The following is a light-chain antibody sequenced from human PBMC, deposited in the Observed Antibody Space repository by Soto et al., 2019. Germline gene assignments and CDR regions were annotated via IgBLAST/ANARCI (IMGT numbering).Light chain of an antibody. CDR2: VAS. Sequence: IQLTQSPSSLSASAGDRVTITCRASQDIRRALAWYQQKPGKAPKLLIYVASSLESGVPSRFSGSGSGTDFTLTISSLQPEDFATYYCQQFDTYPTFGPGTKVDLK. CDR3: QQFDTYPT. V-gene: IGKV1-13*02. J-gene: IGKJ3*01. CDR1: QDIRRA.